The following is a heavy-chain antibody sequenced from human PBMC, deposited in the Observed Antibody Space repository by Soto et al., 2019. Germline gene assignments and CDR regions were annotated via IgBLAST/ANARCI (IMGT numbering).Heavy chain of an antibody. J-gene: IGHJ3*02. CDR2: IYYSGST. CDR3: ARGGHLRWDLGGAFDI. V-gene: IGHV4-59*01. Sequence: QVQLQESGPGLVKPSETLSLTCTVSGGSISSYYWSWIRQPPGKGLEWIGYIYYSGSTNYNPSLYSRFTLSVDTSKNPFSLKLSSVTAADTAVYYCARGGHLRWDLGGAFDIWGQGTMVTVSS. D-gene: IGHD1-26*01. CDR1: GGSISSYY.